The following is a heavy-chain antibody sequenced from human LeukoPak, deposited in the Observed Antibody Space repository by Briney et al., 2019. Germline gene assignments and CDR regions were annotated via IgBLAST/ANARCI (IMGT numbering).Heavy chain of an antibody. D-gene: IGHD4-11*01. CDR3: AILMRVGMTTDF. CDR2: IYYSGST. CDR1: GGSISSSSYY. J-gene: IGHJ4*02. V-gene: IGHV4-39*01. Sequence: PSETLSLTCTVSGGSISSSSYYWGWIRRPPGKGLEWIGSIYYSGSTYYNPSLKSRVTISVDTSKNQFSLKLSSVTAADTAVYYCAILMRVGMTTDFWGQGTLVTVSS.